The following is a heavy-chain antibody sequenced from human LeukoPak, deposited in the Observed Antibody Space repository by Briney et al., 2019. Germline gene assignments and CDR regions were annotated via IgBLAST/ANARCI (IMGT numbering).Heavy chain of an antibody. V-gene: IGHV3-74*01. D-gene: IGHD3/OR15-3a*01. CDR1: GFRFSSYW. CDR3: VKGDFRK. Sequence: GGSLTLSCEVAGFRFSSYWMYWVRQAPGKGLVWVSRISTYGSTTSYADSVKGRFTISRDNAKNTLYLQMTSLRAEDTAVYYCVKGDFRKWGQGTLVTVSS. J-gene: IGHJ4*02. CDR2: ISTYGSTT.